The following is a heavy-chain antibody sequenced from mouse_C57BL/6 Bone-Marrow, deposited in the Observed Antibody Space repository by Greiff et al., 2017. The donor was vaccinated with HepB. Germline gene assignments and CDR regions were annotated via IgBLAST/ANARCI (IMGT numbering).Heavy chain of an antibody. CDR1: GYTFPDYN. V-gene: IGHV1-22*01. CDR2: INPNNGGT. Sequence: EVQLQQSGPELVKPGASVKMSCKASGYTFPDYNMHWVKQSHGKSLEWIGYINPNNGGTSYNQKFKGKATLTVNKSSSTADMELRSLTSEDSAVYYCARSDDYDVEFAYWGQGTLVTVSA. D-gene: IGHD2-4*01. CDR3: ARSDDYDVEFAY. J-gene: IGHJ3*01.